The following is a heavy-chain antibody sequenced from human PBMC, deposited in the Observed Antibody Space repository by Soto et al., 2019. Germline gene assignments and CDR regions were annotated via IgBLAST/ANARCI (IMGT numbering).Heavy chain of an antibody. J-gene: IGHJ5*02. CDR3: ARGGENAYSYGFGLSFNWLDP. D-gene: IGHD5-18*01. CDR2: INAGNGNT. Sequence: ASLKVSCKASGYTFTSYAMHWVRQAPGQRLEWMGWINAGNGNTKYSQKFQGRVTITRDTSASTAYMELSSLRSEDTAVYYCARGGENAYSYGFGLSFNWLDPWGQGTLVTVSS. V-gene: IGHV1-3*01. CDR1: GYTFTSYA.